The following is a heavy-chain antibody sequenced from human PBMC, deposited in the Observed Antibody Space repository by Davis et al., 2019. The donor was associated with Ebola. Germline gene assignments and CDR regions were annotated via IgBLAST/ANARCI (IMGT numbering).Heavy chain of an antibody. D-gene: IGHD2-8*01. J-gene: IGHJ5*02. CDR2: IKSKTDGGTT. CDR3: YCTNGVCPLGWFDP. Sequence: PGGSLRLSCAASGFTFSNAWMNWVRQAPGKGLEWVGRIKSKTDGGTTDYAAPVKGRFTISRDDSKNTLYLQMNSLKTEDTAVYYCYCTNGVCPLGWFDPWGQGTLVTVSS. V-gene: IGHV3-15*07. CDR1: GFTFSNAW.